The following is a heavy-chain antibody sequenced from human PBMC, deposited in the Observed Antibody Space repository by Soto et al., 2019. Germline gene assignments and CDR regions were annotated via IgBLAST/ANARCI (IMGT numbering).Heavy chain of an antibody. J-gene: IGHJ4*02. CDR2: IYSGGRT. CDR1: GLTVSSNS. V-gene: IGHV3-66*01. Sequence: PGGSLRLSCVVSGLTVSSNSMNWVRQAPGKGLEWVSIIYSGGRTNYADSVKGRFSISRDTSRNTLYLQLSSLRVEDTAVYYCARDTTLFSFGYQRGNYFDYWGQGALVTVSS. D-gene: IGHD3-22*01. CDR3: ARDTTLFSFGYQRGNYFDY.